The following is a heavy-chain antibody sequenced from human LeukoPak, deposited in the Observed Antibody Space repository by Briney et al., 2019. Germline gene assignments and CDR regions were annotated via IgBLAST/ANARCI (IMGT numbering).Heavy chain of an antibody. J-gene: IGHJ4*02. CDR1: GYTFTRYA. CDR3: ARGPRITMIVVVITGPFDY. V-gene: IGHV1-3*01. D-gene: IGHD3-22*01. CDR2: INAGNGNT. Sequence: ASVKVSCKASGYTFTRYALHWVRQAPGQGLEWMGWINAGNGNTRYSQQFQGRVTITRDTSASTVSMELSSLRSEDTAVYYCARGPRITMIVVVITGPFDYWGQGTLVTVSS.